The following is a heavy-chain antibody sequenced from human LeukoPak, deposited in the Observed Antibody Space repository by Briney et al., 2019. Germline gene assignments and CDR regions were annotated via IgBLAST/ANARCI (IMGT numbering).Heavy chain of an antibody. CDR3: ARRVPSGSGSYDFDY. Sequence: SETLSLTCTVSGGSISSDSYYWGWIRQPPGKGLEWIGSINYSGTTYYNPPLKSRVTISVDTSKNQFSLKVSSVTAADTAVYYCARRVPSGSGSYDFDYWGQGTLVPVSS. J-gene: IGHJ4*02. V-gene: IGHV4-39*01. D-gene: IGHD3-10*01. CDR2: INYSGTT. CDR1: GGSISSDSYY.